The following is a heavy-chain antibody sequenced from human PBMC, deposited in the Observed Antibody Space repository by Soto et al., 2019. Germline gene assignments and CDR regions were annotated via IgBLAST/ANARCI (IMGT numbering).Heavy chain of an antibody. CDR3: ARSSWYCSGGSCYSNFDY. Sequence: ASVKVSCKASGYTFTQYGISWVRQAPGQGLEWMGWISPNSGSTNYAQKFQGWVTMTRDTSISTAYMELSRLRSDDTAVYYCARSSWYCSGGSCYSNFDYWGQGTLVTVSS. CDR1: GYTFTQYG. V-gene: IGHV1-2*04. CDR2: ISPNSGST. J-gene: IGHJ4*02. D-gene: IGHD2-15*01.